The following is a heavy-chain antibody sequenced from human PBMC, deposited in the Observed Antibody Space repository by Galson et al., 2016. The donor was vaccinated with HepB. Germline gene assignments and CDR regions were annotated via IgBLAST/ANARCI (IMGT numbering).Heavy chain of an antibody. J-gene: IGHJ4*02. CDR1: GFTFSSYS. V-gene: IGHV3-21*01. CDR3: ARGDIVGAIFDY. CDR2: ISSSSSYI. Sequence: SLRLSCAASGFTFSSYSMNWDRQAPGKGLEWVSSISSSSSYIYYADSVKGRFTISRDNAKNSLYLQMNSLRAEDTAVYYCARGDIVGAIFDYWGQGTLVTVSS. D-gene: IGHD1-26*01.